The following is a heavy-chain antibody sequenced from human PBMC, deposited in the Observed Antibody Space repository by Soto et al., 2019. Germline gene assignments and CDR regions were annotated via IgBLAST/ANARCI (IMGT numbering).Heavy chain of an antibody. V-gene: IGHV3-21*01. CDR1: GFTFRTYT. J-gene: IGHJ6*02. D-gene: IGHD2-15*01. CDR3: ARDRGYDAHDYYYNAMDV. Sequence: EVQLVESGGGLVKPGGSLRLSCVASGFTFRTYTMNWVRQAPGKGLEWVSAIRGFSPYTFYAESVKGRFTISRDNAKNSLSLQMNSLGVEDTAVYYCARDRGYDAHDYYYNAMDVWGQGTTVTVSS. CDR2: IRGFSPYT.